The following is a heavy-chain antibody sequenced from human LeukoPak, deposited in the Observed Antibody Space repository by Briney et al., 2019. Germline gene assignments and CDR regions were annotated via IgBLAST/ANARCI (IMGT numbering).Heavy chain of an antibody. CDR2: IYYSGST. CDR3: ARLLGMGATTGFWFDP. J-gene: IGHJ5*02. CDR1: GGSISSYY. V-gene: IGHV4-59*08. D-gene: IGHD1-26*01. Sequence: SETLSLTCTVSGGSISSYYWSWIRQPPGKGLEWIGYIYYSGSTNYNPSLKSRVTISVDTSKNQFSLKLSSVTAADTAVYYCARLLGMGATTGFWFDPWGQGTLVTVSS.